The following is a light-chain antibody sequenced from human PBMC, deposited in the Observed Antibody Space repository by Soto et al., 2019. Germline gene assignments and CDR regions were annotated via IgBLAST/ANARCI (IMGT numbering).Light chain of an antibody. V-gene: IGKV3-20*01. CDR1: QSISSSY. J-gene: IGKJ1*01. CDR3: QQYGSSQWT. CDR2: GAS. Sequence: ENVLTQSPGTLSLSPGERATLSCRASQSISSSYLAWYQQKPGQAPRLLIYGASSRATGIPDRFSGSGSGTVFTLTISRLEPEDFAVYYCQQYGSSQWTFGQGTKVEIK.